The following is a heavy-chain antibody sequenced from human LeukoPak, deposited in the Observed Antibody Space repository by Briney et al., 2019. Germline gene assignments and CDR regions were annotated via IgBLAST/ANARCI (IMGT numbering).Heavy chain of an antibody. CDR2: IRSKAYGGTT. D-gene: IGHD1-26*01. J-gene: IGHJ4*02. CDR3: TRVSGSYDYFDY. CDR1: GFTFGDYA. V-gene: IGHV3-49*04. Sequence: PGGSLRLSCTASGFTFGDYAMSWVRQAPGKGLEWVGFIRSKAYGGTTEYAASVKGRFTISRDDSKSIAYLQMNSLKTEDTAVYYCTRVSGSYDYFDYWGQGTLVTVSS.